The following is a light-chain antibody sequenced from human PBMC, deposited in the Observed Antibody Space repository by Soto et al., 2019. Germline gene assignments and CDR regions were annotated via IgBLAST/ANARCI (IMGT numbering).Light chain of an antibody. Sequence: IVMTQSPTTLSVSPGERATCSCRASENFYGNVAWYRQKPGQAPSLLIYDASTRATDIPARFSGSGSGTEFTLTISSLQSADCAIYFCRHGRSFGQGTKVDIK. CDR1: ENFYGN. J-gene: IGKJ1*01. CDR3: RHGRS. CDR2: DAS. V-gene: IGKV3-15*01.